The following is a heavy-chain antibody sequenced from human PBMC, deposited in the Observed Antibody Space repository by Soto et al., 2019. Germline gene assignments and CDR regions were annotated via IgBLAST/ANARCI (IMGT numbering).Heavy chain of an antibody. CDR3: ARAFPSSTTLGWSAP. V-gene: IGHV1-46*02. Sequence: QVQLVQSGAEVRKPGASVKVSCKASGYTFNRYYMHWVRQAPGQGLEWMGTINPDGESTKYAQKFQGRVTLNRDTSTSTLYMEVRSLRSEDTAIYYCARAFPSSTTLGWSAPWGQGTLITVSS. J-gene: IGHJ5*02. D-gene: IGHD2-2*01. CDR1: GYTFNRYY. CDR2: INPDGEST.